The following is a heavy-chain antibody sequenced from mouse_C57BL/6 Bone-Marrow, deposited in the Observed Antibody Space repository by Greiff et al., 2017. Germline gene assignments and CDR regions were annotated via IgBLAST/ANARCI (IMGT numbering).Heavy chain of an antibody. CDR1: GYTFTSYW. Sequence: QVQLQQPGAELVKPGASVKLSCKASGYTFTSYWMHWVKQRPGQGLEWIGKIHPNSGSTNYTEKFKSKATLTVDKSTSTAYMQLSSLTSEDSAVYYCARHGYYRGWYFDVWGTGTTVTVSA. V-gene: IGHV1-64*01. CDR2: IHPNSGST. D-gene: IGHD2-3*01. CDR3: ARHGYYRGWYFDV. J-gene: IGHJ1*03.